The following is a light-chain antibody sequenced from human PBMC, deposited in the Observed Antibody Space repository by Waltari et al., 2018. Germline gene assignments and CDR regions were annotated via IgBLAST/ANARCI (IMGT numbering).Light chain of an antibody. CDR2: GNT. Sequence: QSGLTQPPSVSGAPGQRVTISCTGSSSNIGAGYDVPWYQLLPGTAPNLLISGNTNRPSGVPDRVSGSKSGTSASLAITGLQAEDEGDYYCQSYDNSLSVSLFGGGTKLTVL. CDR1: SSNIGAGYD. J-gene: IGLJ2*01. CDR3: QSYDNSLSVSL. V-gene: IGLV1-40*01.